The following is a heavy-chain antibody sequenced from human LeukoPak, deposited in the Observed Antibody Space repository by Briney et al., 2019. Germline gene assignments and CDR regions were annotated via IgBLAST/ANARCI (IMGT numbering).Heavy chain of an antibody. Sequence: PGGSLRLSCAASGFTFSSYSMNWVRQAPGKGLEWVSSISSSSTYMYYADSVKGRFTISRDNAKNSLYLQMNSVRAEDTAIYYCVKNGDRGAYCSGGSCYPYYYYYMDVWGKGTTVTISS. D-gene: IGHD2-15*01. CDR2: ISSSSTYM. CDR1: GFTFSSYS. V-gene: IGHV3-21*04. CDR3: VKNGDRGAYCSGGSCYPYYYYYMDV. J-gene: IGHJ6*03.